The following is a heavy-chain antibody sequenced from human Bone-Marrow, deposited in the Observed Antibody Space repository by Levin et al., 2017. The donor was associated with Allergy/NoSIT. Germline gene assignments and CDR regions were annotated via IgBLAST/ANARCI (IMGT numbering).Heavy chain of an antibody. CDR1: GFTFANYA. CDR2: ITGSGGET. V-gene: IGHV3-23*01. J-gene: IGHJ4*02. D-gene: IGHD1-1*01. Sequence: AGESLKISCVTSGFTFANYAMTWVRQAPGKGLEWASGITGSGGETYYAASVRGRFTISRDNAKNTLYLQMTNLRADDTAVYFCAKDAFREDTYNSHLESWGRGTLVAVSS. CDR3: AKDAFREDTYNSHLES.